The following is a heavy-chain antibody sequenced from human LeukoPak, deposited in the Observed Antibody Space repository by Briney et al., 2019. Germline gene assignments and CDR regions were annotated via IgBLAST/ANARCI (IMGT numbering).Heavy chain of an antibody. D-gene: IGHD6-13*01. V-gene: IGHV4-61*01. J-gene: IGHJ5*02. CDR2: IYYSGST. Sequence: SETLSLTCTVSGGSVGSGSYYWSWIRQPPGKGLEWSGYIYYSGSTNYNPSLKSRVTISVDTSKNQFSLKLSSVTAADTAVYYCARDRIAAAGTGWFDPWGQGTLVTVSS. CDR3: ARDRIAAAGTGWFDP. CDR1: GGSVGSGSYY.